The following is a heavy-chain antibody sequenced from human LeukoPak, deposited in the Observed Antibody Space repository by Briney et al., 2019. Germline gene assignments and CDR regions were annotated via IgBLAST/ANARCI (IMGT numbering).Heavy chain of an antibody. D-gene: IGHD3-16*01. CDR2: INHSGST. Sequence: PSETLSLTCAVYGGSFSGYYWSWIRQPPGKGLEWTGEINHSGSTNYNPSLKSRVTISVDTSKNQFSLKLSSVTAADTAVYYCARSGLIKNWFDPWGQGTLVTVSS. CDR1: GGSFSGYY. CDR3: ARSGLIKNWFDP. J-gene: IGHJ5*02. V-gene: IGHV4-34*01.